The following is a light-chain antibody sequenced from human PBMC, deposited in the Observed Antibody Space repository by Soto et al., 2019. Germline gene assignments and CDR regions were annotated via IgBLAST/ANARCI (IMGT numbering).Light chain of an antibody. Sequence: QSVLTQPPSVSGSPGQSVTISCTGTSTDFVGYNRVSWYQQPPGTAPKLIIYEVRNRPSGISSRFSGSRSGNTASLTISGLQPEDEGDYYCSAYTARSTLVFGGGTKLTVL. J-gene: IGLJ3*02. CDR3: SAYTARSTLV. CDR2: EVR. CDR1: STDFVGYNR. V-gene: IGLV2-18*02.